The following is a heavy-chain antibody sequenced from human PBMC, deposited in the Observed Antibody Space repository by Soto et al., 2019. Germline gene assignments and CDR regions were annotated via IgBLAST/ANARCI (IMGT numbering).Heavy chain of an antibody. CDR3: ARDLYSSSWYPTYRYGMDV. CDR2: INSDGSST. D-gene: IGHD6-13*01. J-gene: IGHJ6*02. CDR1: GFTFSSYW. Sequence: LRLSCAASGFTFSSYWMHWVRQAPGKGLVWVSRINSDGSSTSYADSVKGRFTISRDNAKNTLYLQTNSLRAEDTAVYYCARDLYSSSWYPTYRYGMDVWGQGTTVTVSS. V-gene: IGHV3-74*01.